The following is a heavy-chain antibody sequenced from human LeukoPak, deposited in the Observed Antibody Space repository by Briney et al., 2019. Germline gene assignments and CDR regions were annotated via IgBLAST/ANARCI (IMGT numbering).Heavy chain of an antibody. CDR3: ARGPGRITIFGVVISWYYYGMDV. CDR2: INHSGST. CDR1: GGSFSGYY. V-gene: IGHV4-34*01. D-gene: IGHD3-3*01. Sequence: SETLSLTCAVYGGSFSGYYWSWIRQPPGKGLEWIGEINHSGSTNYNPSLKSRVTISVDTSKNQFSLKLSSVTAADTAVYYCARGPGRITIFGVVISWYYYGMDVWGQGTTVTVSS. J-gene: IGHJ6*02.